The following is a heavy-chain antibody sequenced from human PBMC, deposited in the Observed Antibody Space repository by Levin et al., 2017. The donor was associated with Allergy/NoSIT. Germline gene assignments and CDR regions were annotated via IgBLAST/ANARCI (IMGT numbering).Heavy chain of an antibody. CDR2: IDRSGTTI. J-gene: IGHJ2*01. V-gene: IGHV3-48*01. Sequence: PGGSLRLSCAASGFTFSSYSMSWVRQAAGKGLEWVSYIDRSGTTIYYADSVKARFTISRDNAKNSLYLQVNSLRADDTAVYYCARETAQSFYYFDLWGRGTVVTVSS. CDR1: GFTFSSYS. D-gene: IGHD5-18*01. CDR3: ARETAQSFYYFDL.